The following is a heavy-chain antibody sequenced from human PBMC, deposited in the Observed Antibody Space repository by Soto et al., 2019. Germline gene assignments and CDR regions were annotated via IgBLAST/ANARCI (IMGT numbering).Heavy chain of an antibody. CDR2: IYHTGTT. D-gene: IGHD6-19*01. V-gene: IGHV4-4*02. Sequence: QVQLQESGPGLVEPSGTLSLTCAVSGGSISDNWWRWVRQPPGKGLEWIGEIYHTGTTHYSPTLWCRVTISNDKSTNQFSLKLSSVTAADTAVYYCARHIAVSRTRGFDFWGQGTLVTVSS. J-gene: IGHJ4*02. CDR3: ARHIAVSRTRGFDF. CDR1: GGSISDNW.